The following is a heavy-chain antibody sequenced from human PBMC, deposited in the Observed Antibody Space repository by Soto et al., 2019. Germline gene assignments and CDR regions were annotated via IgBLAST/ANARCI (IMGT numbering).Heavy chain of an antibody. J-gene: IGHJ6*02. D-gene: IGHD1-1*01. CDR3: ARDPRGYNPRGYYGMEV. V-gene: IGHV4-59*01. CDR2: IYYTGSN. Sequence: QVQLQESGPGLVKPSETLSLTCTVSGGSFSSYYLSWIRQPPGKGLEWIGYIYYTGSNNYNPSLKSRVTISVDTSKNQFSLQLSSVTAADTAVYYCARDPRGYNPRGYYGMEVWGQGTTVTVSS. CDR1: GGSFSSYY.